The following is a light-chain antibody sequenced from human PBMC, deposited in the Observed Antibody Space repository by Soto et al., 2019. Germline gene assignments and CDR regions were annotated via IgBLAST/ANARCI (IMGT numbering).Light chain of an antibody. CDR1: SSTIGTNA. CDR2: NNN. V-gene: IGLV1-44*01. J-gene: IGLJ1*01. Sequence: APNPPPPASGTPRARGTNSFFCGSSTIGTNAVNWYQQLPGTAPKLLIYNNNQRPSGVPDRFSGSKSGTSASLAISGLQSEDEADYYCAAWDDSLNGYVFGTGTKVTVL. CDR3: AAWDDSLNGYV.